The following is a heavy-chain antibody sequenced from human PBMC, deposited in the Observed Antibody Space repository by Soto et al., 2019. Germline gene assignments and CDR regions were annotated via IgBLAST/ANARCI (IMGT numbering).Heavy chain of an antibody. CDR3: ARAAPLFDY. J-gene: IGHJ4*02. CDR2: IYYSGST. D-gene: IGHD2-15*01. V-gene: IGHV4-31*03. Sequence: SETLSLTCTVSSGSISTGGYYWNWIRQHPWKGLEWIGYIYYSGSTYYNPSLKSRVTISVDTSKNQFSLKLSSVTAADTAVYYCARAAPLFDYWGQGTLVTVS. CDR1: SGSISTGGYY.